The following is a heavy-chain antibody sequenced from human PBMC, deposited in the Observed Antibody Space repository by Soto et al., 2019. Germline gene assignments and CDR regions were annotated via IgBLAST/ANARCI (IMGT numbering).Heavy chain of an antibody. D-gene: IGHD2-2*01. CDR2: IYNSGST. CDR1: GDSLRSGDYY. Sequence: QVQLQESGPGLVKTSQNLSLTCTVSGDSLRSGDYYWSWIRQPPGKGLEWIGYIYNSGSTYYEPSLRSRLTISEDLSKNQLSLRLTAVTAADTAVYYCARGVDTMAFDHWGQGTLVTVSS. CDR3: ARGVDTMAFDH. V-gene: IGHV4-30-4*01. J-gene: IGHJ5*02.